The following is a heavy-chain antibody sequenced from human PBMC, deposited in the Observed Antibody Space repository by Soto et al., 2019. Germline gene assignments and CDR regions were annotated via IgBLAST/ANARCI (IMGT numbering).Heavy chain of an antibody. D-gene: IGHD2-2*01. CDR2: ITSSSSSI. CDR1: GFTFSTYS. J-gene: IGHJ4*02. Sequence: EVQLVESGGGLVKPGGSLRLSCAASGFTFSTYSMHWVRQAPGKGLEWVSAITSSSSSIFYADSVKGRFTISRDNSKHSLYLQMNSRSAEDTAVYFSATLGGSRAPRPNDYWGQGTLVTVSS. CDR3: ATLGGSRAPRPNDY. V-gene: IGHV3-21*01.